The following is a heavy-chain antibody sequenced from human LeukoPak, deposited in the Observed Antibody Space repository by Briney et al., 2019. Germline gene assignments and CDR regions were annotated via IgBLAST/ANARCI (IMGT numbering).Heavy chain of an antibody. CDR1: GFTFSNYW. J-gene: IGHJ4*02. CDR3: AKSIIDY. V-gene: IGHV3-7*03. Sequence: GGSLRLSCAASGFTFSNYWMSWVRQAPGKGLEWVANIKQDGSEKYYVDSVKGRFTISRDNAENSLYLQMSSLRAEDTAVYYCAKSIIDYWGQGTLVTVSS. D-gene: IGHD2-21*01. CDR2: IKQDGSEK.